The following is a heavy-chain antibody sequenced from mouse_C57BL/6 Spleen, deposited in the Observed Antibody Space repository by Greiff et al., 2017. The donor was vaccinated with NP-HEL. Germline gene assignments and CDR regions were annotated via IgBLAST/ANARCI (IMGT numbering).Heavy chain of an antibody. CDR2: IYPGDGDT. V-gene: IGHV1-80*01. CDR1: GYAFSSYW. J-gene: IGHJ3*01. D-gene: IGHD1-1*01. CDR3: ARPLITTVERGFAY. Sequence: VQLQQSGAELVKPGASVKISCKASGYAFSSYWMNWVKQRPGKGLEWIGQIYPGDGDTNYNGKFKGKATLTADKSSSTAYMQLSSLTSEDSAVYFCARPLITTVERGFAYWGQGTLVTVSA.